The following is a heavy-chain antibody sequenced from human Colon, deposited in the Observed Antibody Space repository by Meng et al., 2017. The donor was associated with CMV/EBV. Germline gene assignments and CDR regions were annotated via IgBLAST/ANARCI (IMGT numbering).Heavy chain of an antibody. Sequence: FTFRNYVMNWVRQAPGKGLEWVSTIETDGSRNWYADSVKGRFTISRDNVKNTLYLQMNSLGAEDTALYYCARKEFTIAVAGNNFFGPWGQGTLVTVSS. CDR2: IETDGSRN. CDR3: ARKEFTIAVAGNNFFGP. V-gene: IGHV3-23*05. D-gene: IGHD6-19*01. CDR1: FTFRNYV. J-gene: IGHJ5*02.